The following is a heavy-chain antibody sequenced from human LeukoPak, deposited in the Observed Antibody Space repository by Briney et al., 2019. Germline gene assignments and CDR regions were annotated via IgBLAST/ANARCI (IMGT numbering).Heavy chain of an antibody. J-gene: IGHJ5*02. V-gene: IGHV4-34*01. CDR3: ARGFDP. Sequence: SETLSLTCAVYGGSFSGYYWSWIRQPPGKGLEWIGEINHSGSTNYNPSLKSRVTISVDTSKNQFSLKQSSVTAADTAVYYCARGFDPWGQGTLVTVSS. CDR1: GGSFSGYY. CDR2: INHSGST.